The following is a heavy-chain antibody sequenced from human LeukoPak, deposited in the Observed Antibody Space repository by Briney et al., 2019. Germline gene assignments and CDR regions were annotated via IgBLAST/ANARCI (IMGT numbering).Heavy chain of an antibody. J-gene: IGHJ4*02. CDR1: GGSISNYY. CDR3: ARGAMATTPFFDY. D-gene: IGHD5-24*01. Sequence: SETPSLTCPVSGGSISNYYYWTWIRQPPGKGLEWIGYVYYTGSTNFNPSLKSRVTMSLDTSRNQFSLKLTSLTAADTAVYYCARGAMATTPFFDYWGQGTLVIVSS. CDR2: VYYTGST. V-gene: IGHV4-59*01.